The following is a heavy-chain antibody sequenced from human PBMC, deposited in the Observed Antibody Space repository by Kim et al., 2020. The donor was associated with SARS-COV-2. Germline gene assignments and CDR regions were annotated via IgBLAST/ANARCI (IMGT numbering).Heavy chain of an antibody. D-gene: IGHD3-22*01. V-gene: IGHV3-30-3*01. CDR3: ARDFGFYDSSGYYYSGVDY. J-gene: IGHJ4*02. CDR2: ISYDGSNK. Sequence: GGSLRLSCAASGFTFSSYAMHWVRQAPGKGLEWVAVISYDGSNKYYADSVKGRFTISRDNSKNTLYLQMNSLRAEDTAVYYCARDFGFYDSSGYYYSGVDYWGQGTLVTVSS. CDR1: GFTFSSYA.